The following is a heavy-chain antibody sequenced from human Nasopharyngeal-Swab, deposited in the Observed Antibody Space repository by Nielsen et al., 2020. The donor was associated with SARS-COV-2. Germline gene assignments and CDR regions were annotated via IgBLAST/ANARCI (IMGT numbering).Heavy chain of an antibody. CDR1: GGSFSGYY. V-gene: IGHV4-34*01. CDR2: INHSGST. CDR3: ARENV. J-gene: IGHJ6*02. Sequence: GSLRLSCAVYGGSFSGYYWSWIRQPPGKGLEWIGEINHSGSTNHNPSLKSRVTISVDTSKNQFSLKLSSVTAADTAVYYCARENVWGQGTTVTVS.